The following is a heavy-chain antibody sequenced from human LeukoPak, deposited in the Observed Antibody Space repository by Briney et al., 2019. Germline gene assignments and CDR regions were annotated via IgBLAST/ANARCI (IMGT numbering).Heavy chain of an antibody. D-gene: IGHD6-19*01. CDR2: ISYNGSNK. CDR3: AKCRRSSGWSYWFDP. CDR1: GFTFSSYA. Sequence: GGSLRLSCAASGFTFSSYAMHWVRQAPGKGLEWVAVISYNGSNKYYADSVKGRFAISRDNSKNTLYLQMNSLRVEDTAVYYCAKCRRSSGWSYWFDPWGQGTLVTVSS. V-gene: IGHV3-30-3*02. J-gene: IGHJ5*02.